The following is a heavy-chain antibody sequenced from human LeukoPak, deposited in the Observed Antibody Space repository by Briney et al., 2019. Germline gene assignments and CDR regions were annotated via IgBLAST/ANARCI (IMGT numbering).Heavy chain of an antibody. CDR3: ARDKSDYDFHAVDY. J-gene: IGHJ4*02. CDR2: ISYDGSNK. Sequence: GGSLRLSCAASGFTFSSYAMHWVRQAPGKGLVWVAVISYDGSNKYYADSVKGRFTISRDNSKNTLYLQMNSLRAEDTAVYYCARDKSDYDFHAVDYWGQGTLVTVSS. V-gene: IGHV3-30-3*01. CDR1: GFTFSSYA. D-gene: IGHD4-17*01.